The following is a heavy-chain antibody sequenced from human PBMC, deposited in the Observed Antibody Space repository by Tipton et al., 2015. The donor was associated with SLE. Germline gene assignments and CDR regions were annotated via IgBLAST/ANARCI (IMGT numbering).Heavy chain of an antibody. V-gene: IGHV4-38-2*02. J-gene: IGHJ6*02. CDR2: IYHSGST. CDR3: ARENNGGMDV. Sequence: TLSLTCTVSGYSISSGYYWGWIRQPPGKGLEWIGSIYHSGSTYYNPSLKSRVTISVDTSKNQFSLKLSSVTAADTAVYYCARENNGGMDVWGQGTTVTVSS. D-gene: IGHD1-14*01. CDR1: GYSISSGYY.